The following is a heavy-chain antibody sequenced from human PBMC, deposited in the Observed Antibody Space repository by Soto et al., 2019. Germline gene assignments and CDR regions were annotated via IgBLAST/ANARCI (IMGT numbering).Heavy chain of an antibody. CDR3: ARMAAPVVVVASHYYRMDV. CDR1: GYAFTSYA. D-gene: IGHD2-15*01. J-gene: IGHJ6*02. Sequence: ASVKVSCKASGYAFTSYAMHWVRQAPGQRLEWMGWINAGNGNTKYSQKFQGRVTITTDTSASTAYMELSSLRSEDTAVYYCARMAAPVVVVASHYYRMDVWAQGTTVTGSS. V-gene: IGHV1-3*01. CDR2: INAGNGNT.